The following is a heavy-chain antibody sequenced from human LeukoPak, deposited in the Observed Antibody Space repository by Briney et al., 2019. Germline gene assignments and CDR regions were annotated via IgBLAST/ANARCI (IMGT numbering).Heavy chain of an antibody. V-gene: IGHV1-18*01. J-gene: IGHJ4*02. Sequence: ASVKVSCKASGYTFTSHGVSWVRQAPGQGLEWMGWISCYDGKTEYAQKFQDRVTMTTDTSTSTVYVELRSLTSDDTAIYYCARDIGVSQFDYWGQGTRVTVSS. CDR1: GYTFTSHG. D-gene: IGHD3-10*01. CDR3: ARDIGVSQFDY. CDR2: ISCYDGKT.